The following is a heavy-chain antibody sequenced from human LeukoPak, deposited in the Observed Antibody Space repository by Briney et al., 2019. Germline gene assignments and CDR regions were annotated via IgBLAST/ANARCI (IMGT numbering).Heavy chain of an antibody. D-gene: IGHD1-26*01. J-gene: IGHJ4*02. Sequence: GGSLRLSCAASGFTFSSYGMSWVRQAPGKGLEWVSAISGSGGSTYYADSVKGRFTISRDNSKNTLYLQMNSLRAEDTAVYYCRLTGGATIYFDYWGQGTLVTVSS. CDR1: GFTFSSYG. V-gene: IGHV3-23*01. CDR3: RLTGGATIYFDY. CDR2: ISGSGGST.